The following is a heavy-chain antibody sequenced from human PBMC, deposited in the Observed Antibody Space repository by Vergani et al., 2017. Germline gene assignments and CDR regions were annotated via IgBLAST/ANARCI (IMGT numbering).Heavy chain of an antibody. D-gene: IGHD6-19*01. Sequence: VQLVESGGGVVQPGGSLRLSCAASGFTFSSYGMHWVRQAPGKGLEWVSAISGSGGSTYYADSVKGRFTISRDSSKNTLYLQMNSLRAEDTAIYYCAKDTLAGAGGMDVWGQGTTVTVSS. CDR3: AKDTLAGAGGMDV. V-gene: IGHV3-23*04. CDR2: ISGSGGST. CDR1: GFTFSSYG. J-gene: IGHJ6*02.